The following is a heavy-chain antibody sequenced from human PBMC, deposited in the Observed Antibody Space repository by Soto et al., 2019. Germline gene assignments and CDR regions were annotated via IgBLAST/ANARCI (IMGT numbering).Heavy chain of an antibody. J-gene: IGHJ6*02. CDR3: ARDQGEAAAGNFYYYYYGMDV. CDR1: GFTFSSYS. CDR2: ISSSSSYI. D-gene: IGHD6-13*01. V-gene: IGHV3-21*01. Sequence: EVQLVESGGGLVKHGGSLRLSCAASGFTFSSYSMNWVRQAPGKGLEWVSSISSSSSYIYYADSVKGRFTISRDNAKNSLYLQMNSLRAEDTAVYYCARDQGEAAAGNFYYYYYGMDVWGQGTTVTVSS.